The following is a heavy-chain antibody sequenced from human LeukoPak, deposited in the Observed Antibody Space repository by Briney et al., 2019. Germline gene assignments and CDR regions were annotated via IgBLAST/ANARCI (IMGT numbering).Heavy chain of an antibody. CDR2: IIPIFGTA. Sequence: SVKVSSKASGGTFSSYAISWVRQAPGQGLEWMGGIIPIFGTANYAQKFQGRVTITADKSTSTSYMELSSLRSEDTAVYYCARVITMVRGSPILGPYFDYWGQGTLVTVSS. D-gene: IGHD3-10*01. J-gene: IGHJ4*02. CDR3: ARVITMVRGSPILGPYFDY. V-gene: IGHV1-69*06. CDR1: GGTFSSYA.